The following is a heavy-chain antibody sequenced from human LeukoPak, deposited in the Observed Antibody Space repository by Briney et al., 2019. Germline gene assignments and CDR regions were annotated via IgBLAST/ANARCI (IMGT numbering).Heavy chain of an antibody. D-gene: IGHD3-10*01. CDR2: IIPILGIA. CDR1: GGTFSSYA. J-gene: IGHJ4*02. Sequence: GASVKVSCKASGGTFSSYAISWVRQAPGQGLEWMGRIIPILGIANYAQKFQGRVTITADKSTSTAYMELSSLRSEDTAVYYCAREVDPYGSGMGAFDYWGQGTLVTVSS. CDR3: AREVDPYGSGMGAFDY. V-gene: IGHV1-69*04.